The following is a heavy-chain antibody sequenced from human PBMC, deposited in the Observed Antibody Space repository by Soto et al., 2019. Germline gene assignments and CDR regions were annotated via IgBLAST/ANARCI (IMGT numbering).Heavy chain of an antibody. CDR1: GGSISSGDYY. CDR2: IYYSGST. Sequence: SETLSLTCTVSGGSISSGDYYWSWIRQPPGKGLEWIGYIYYSGSTYYNPSLKSRVTISVDTSKNQFSLKLSSVTAADTAVYYCARVRGGQLLSNWFDPWGQGTLVTVS. D-gene: IGHD2-2*01. J-gene: IGHJ5*02. V-gene: IGHV4-30-4*01. CDR3: ARVRGGQLLSNWFDP.